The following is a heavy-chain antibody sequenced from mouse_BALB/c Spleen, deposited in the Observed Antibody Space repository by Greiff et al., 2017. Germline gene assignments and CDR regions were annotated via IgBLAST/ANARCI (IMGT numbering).Heavy chain of an antibody. Sequence: LVKTGASVKISCKASGYSFTGYYMHWVKQSHGKSLEWIGYISCYNGATSYNQKFKGKATFTVDTSSSTAYMQFNSLTSEDSAVYYCARYRFDYGSSLDYWGQGTTLTVSS. J-gene: IGHJ2*01. V-gene: IGHV1S34*01. D-gene: IGHD1-1*01. CDR1: GYSFTGYY. CDR3: ARYRFDYGSSLDY. CDR2: ISCYNGAT.